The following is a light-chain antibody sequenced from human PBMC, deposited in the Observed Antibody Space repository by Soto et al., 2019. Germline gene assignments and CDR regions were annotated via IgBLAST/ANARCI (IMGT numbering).Light chain of an antibody. CDR1: NSDVDAYNY. V-gene: IGLV2-8*01. J-gene: IGLJ2*01. CDR2: EVS. Sequence: QSVLTQPPSASGSPGQSVTISCTGTNSDVDAYNYVSWYQQHPGKAPKLMIYEVSKRPSGVPDRFSGSKSGNTASLTVSGLQAEDEAYYYCSSYAGSNNLVFGGGTKLTVL. CDR3: SSYAGSNNLV.